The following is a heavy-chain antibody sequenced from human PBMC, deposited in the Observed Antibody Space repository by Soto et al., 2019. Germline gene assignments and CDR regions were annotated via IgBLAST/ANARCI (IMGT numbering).Heavy chain of an antibody. CDR2: VSGTGGSA. D-gene: IGHD4-17*01. CDR1: VFTFSIYA. V-gene: IGHV3-23*01. J-gene: IGHJ4*02. CDR3: ARGSAYSDYDLEY. Sequence: WGSLRLSCASSVFTFSIYAMTWVRQAPGKGLEWVSGVSGTGGSAYYADSVKGRFTISRDKSTNTLYLHMNSLRAEDTAVYYCARGSAYSDYDLEYWGQGTLVTVSS.